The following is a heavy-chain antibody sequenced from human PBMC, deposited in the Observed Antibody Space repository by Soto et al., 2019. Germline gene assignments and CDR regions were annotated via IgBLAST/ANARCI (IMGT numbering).Heavy chain of an antibody. Sequence: GASVKVSCKASGGTFSSYAISWVRQAPGQGLEWMGGIIPIFGTANYAQKFQGRVTITADESTSTAYMELSSLRSEDTAVYYCASNHIRSAAMGSYYFVYWGRGTLVTVSS. J-gene: IGHJ4*02. CDR3: ASNHIRSAAMGSYYFVY. CDR1: GGTFSSYA. V-gene: IGHV1-69*13. CDR2: IIPIFGTA. D-gene: IGHD5-18*01.